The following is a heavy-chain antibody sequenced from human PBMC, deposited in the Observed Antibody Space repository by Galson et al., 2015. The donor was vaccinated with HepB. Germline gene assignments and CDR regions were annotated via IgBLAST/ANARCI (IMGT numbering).Heavy chain of an antibody. CDR2: IIPIFGTA. CDR3: ARCSYGTTRHFDY. Sequence: SVKVSCKASGGTFSSYAISWVRQAPGQGLEWMGGIIPIFGTANYAQKFQGRVTITADESTSTAYMELSSLRSEDTAVYYCARCSYGTTRHFDYWGQGTLVTVSS. J-gene: IGHJ4*02. D-gene: IGHD5-18*01. V-gene: IGHV1-69*13. CDR1: GGTFSSYA.